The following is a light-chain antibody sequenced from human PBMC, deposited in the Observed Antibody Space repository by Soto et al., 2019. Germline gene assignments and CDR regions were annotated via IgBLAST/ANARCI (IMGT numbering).Light chain of an antibody. Sequence: QSVLTQPPSASGTPGQRVTISCSGSSSNIGSNPVNWYQQLPGTAPKLLIYDNNQRPSGVPDRFSGSKSGTSASLAISGLQSEDEADYYCAAWDDSLNGHSVFGSGTKVTVL. J-gene: IGLJ1*01. CDR2: DNN. V-gene: IGLV1-44*01. CDR3: AAWDDSLNGHSV. CDR1: SSNIGSNP.